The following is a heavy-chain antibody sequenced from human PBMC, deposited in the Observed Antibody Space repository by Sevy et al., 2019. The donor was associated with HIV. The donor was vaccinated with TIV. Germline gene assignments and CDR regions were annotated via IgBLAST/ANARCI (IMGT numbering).Heavy chain of an antibody. D-gene: IGHD2-8*01. J-gene: IGHJ4*02. Sequence: GGSLRLSCAASGFTFSSFGMHWVRQAPGKGLVWVAIISHDGSNKIYADSVKGRFTISRDNSKNTLYLQMDSLRADDTAVYYCAKQGGYCSNGVCYRAFDYWGQGTLVTVSS. CDR2: ISHDGSNK. V-gene: IGHV3-30*18. CDR3: AKQGGYCSNGVCYRAFDY. CDR1: GFTFSSFG.